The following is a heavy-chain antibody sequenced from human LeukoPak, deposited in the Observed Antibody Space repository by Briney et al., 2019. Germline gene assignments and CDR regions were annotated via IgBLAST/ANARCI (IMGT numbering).Heavy chain of an antibody. Sequence: SETLSLTCTVSGGSTSSGDYYWSWIRQPPGKGLEWIGYIYYSGSTYYNPSLKSRVTISVDTSKNQFSLKLSSVTAADTAVYYCARYRIVARRYYYYGMDVWGQGTTVTVSS. CDR1: GGSTSSGDYY. V-gene: IGHV4-30-4*01. CDR3: ARYRIVARRYYYYGMDV. J-gene: IGHJ6*02. CDR2: IYYSGST. D-gene: IGHD1-14*01.